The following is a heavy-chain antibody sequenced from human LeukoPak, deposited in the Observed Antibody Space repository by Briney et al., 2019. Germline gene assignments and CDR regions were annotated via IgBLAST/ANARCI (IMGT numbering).Heavy chain of an antibody. V-gene: IGHV4-34*01. Sequence: TSETLSLTCAVYGGSFSGYYWSWIRQPPGKGLEWIGEINHSGSTNYNPSLKSRVTISVDTSKNQFSLKLSSVTAADTAVYYCGRGALYSSGWFDYWGQGTLVTVSS. CDR2: INHSGST. CDR3: GRGALYSSGWFDY. CDR1: GGSFSGYY. D-gene: IGHD6-19*01. J-gene: IGHJ4*02.